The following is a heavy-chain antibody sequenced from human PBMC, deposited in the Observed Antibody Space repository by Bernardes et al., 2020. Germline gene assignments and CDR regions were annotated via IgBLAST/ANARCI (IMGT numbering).Heavy chain of an antibody. V-gene: IGHV3-48*02. Sequence: GGSLRLSCAASGFTFSGYSMNWVRQAPGKGLEWVSYISSSRSAIYYADSVKGRFIISRDNAKNSLYLQMNSLRDDDTAVYYCARVVENNSAYYSTPFNSWSQGTLVTVSS. CDR3: ARVVENNSAYYSTPFNS. CDR1: GFTFSGYS. D-gene: IGHD3-22*01. J-gene: IGHJ4*02. CDR2: ISSSRSAI.